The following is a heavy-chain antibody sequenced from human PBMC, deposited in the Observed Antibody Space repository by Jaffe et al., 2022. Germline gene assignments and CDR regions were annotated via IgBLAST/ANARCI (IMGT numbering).Heavy chain of an antibody. CDR1: GFTFDDYA. CDR3: AKDIGRWLQSGGFFDY. J-gene: IGHJ4*02. Sequence: EVQLVESGGVVVQPGGSLRLSCAASGFTFDDYAMHWVRQAPGKGLEWVSLISWDGGSTYYADSVKGRFTISRDNSKNSLYLQMNSLRAEDTALYYCAKDIGRWLQSGGFFDYWGQGTLVTVSS. V-gene: IGHV3-43D*04. CDR2: ISWDGGST. D-gene: IGHD5-12*01.